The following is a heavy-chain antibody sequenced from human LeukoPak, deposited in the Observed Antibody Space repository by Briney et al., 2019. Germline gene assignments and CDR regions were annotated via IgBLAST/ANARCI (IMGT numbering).Heavy chain of an antibody. CDR2: IYNSGST. Sequence: SETLPLTCTVSGGSISTYYWSWIRQPPGKGLEWIGCIYNSGSTDYNPSLKSRVTISVDTSKDQFSLKLSSVTAADTAVYYCARDGSNWGSAYYYMDVWGKGTTVTVSS. D-gene: IGHD7-27*01. CDR3: ARDGSNWGSAYYYMDV. CDR1: GGSISTYY. V-gene: IGHV4-59*12. J-gene: IGHJ6*03.